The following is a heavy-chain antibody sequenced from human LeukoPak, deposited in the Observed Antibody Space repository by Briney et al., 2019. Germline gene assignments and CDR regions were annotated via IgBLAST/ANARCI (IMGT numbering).Heavy chain of an antibody. CDR2: INAGNGNT. CDR1: GYTFTSYA. Sequence: ASVKVSCKASGYTFTSYAMHWVRQAPGQRLEWMGWINAGNGNTKYSQKFQGRVAITRDTSASTSYMELSSLRFEDTAVYYCARDPGSRSYWSNSGMDVWGQGTTVTVSS. CDR3: ARDPGSRSYWSNSGMDV. D-gene: IGHD3-10*01. J-gene: IGHJ6*02. V-gene: IGHV1-3*01.